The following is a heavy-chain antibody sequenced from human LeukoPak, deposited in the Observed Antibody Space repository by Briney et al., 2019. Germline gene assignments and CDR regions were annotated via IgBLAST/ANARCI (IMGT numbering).Heavy chain of an antibody. V-gene: IGHV1-69*06. CDR1: GGTFSSYA. CDR3: AGGYYDILTGYYFGVYYFDY. D-gene: IGHD3-9*01. CDR2: IIPIFGTA. J-gene: IGHJ4*02. Sequence: ASVKVSCKASGGTFSSYAISWVRQAPGQGPEWMGGIIPIFGTANYAQKFQGRVTITADKSTSTAYMELSSLRSEDTAVYYCAGGYYDILTGYYFGVYYFDYWGQGTLVTVSS.